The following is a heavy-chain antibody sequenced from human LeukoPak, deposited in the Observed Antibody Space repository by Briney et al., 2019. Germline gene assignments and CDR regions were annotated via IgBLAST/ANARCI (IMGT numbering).Heavy chain of an antibody. J-gene: IGHJ6*03. Sequence: ASVKVSCKASGYTFTGYYIHWVRQAPGQGLEWMGWIKPNSGGTNYAQKFQGRVTMTRDTSISIVYMELSSLRSEDTAVYYCARGLLSRLLWFKSFYYYYMDVWGKGTTVTISS. CDR3: ARGLLSRLLWFKSFYYYYMDV. D-gene: IGHD3-10*01. V-gene: IGHV1-2*02. CDR1: GYTFTGYY. CDR2: IKPNSGGT.